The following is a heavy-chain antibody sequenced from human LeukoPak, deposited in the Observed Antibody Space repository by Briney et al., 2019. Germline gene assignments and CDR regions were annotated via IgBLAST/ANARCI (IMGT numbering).Heavy chain of an antibody. CDR3: AKGWSKSSLDGFDI. V-gene: IGHV3-23*01. CDR2: TSGSGGST. D-gene: IGHD1-26*01. CDR1: GFTFSTYA. Sequence: GPLRLSCAASGFTFSTYAMSWVRQAPGKGLEWVSGTSGSGGSTYYTDSVKGRFIISRDNSRNTLYLQMHSLRAEDTAVYYCAKGWSKSSLDGFDIWGQGTMVTVSS. J-gene: IGHJ3*02.